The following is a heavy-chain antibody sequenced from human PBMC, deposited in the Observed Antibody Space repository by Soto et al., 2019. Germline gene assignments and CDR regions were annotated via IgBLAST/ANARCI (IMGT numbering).Heavy chain of an antibody. V-gene: IGHV1-18*04. Sequence: GSAVKVSCKASGYTFINHGISWVRQAPGQGLEGVGWVSGSNGKTKYAQKFQGRGTMTRETSTSTAHMELRNLTSDDKAVYFCARDFYPLAYYFDPWGQGTLVTLSS. CDR1: GYTFINHG. CDR3: ARDFYPLAYYFDP. J-gene: IGHJ4*02. CDR2: VSGSNGKT.